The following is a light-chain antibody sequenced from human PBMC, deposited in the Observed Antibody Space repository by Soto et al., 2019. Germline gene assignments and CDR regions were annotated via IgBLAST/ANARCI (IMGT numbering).Light chain of an antibody. CDR1: QYINHF. CDR2: AAS. CDR3: QQYDHLPL. V-gene: IGKV1-33*01. Sequence: DIQMTQSPSSLSASVGDRVTITCQASQYINHFLNWYQHRPGKAPKLLIYAASDLETGVSSRFSGSGSGTHFTLTIRRLQPEDVTTYYCQQYDHLPLFRGGTRIDIK. J-gene: IGKJ4*01.